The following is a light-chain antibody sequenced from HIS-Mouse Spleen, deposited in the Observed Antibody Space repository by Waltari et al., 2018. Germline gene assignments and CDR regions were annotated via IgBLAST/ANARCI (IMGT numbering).Light chain of an antibody. CDR3: SSYTSSSTEV. V-gene: IGLV2-14*03. CDR2: DVS. Sequence: QSALTQPASVSGSPGQSIIISCTGTSSDVGGYNYVSWYQQHPGKAPKLMIYDVSNRPSGVSNRFSGSKSGNTASLTISGLQAEDEADYYCSSYTSSSTEVFGGGTKLTVL. CDR1: SSDVGGYNY. J-gene: IGLJ2*01.